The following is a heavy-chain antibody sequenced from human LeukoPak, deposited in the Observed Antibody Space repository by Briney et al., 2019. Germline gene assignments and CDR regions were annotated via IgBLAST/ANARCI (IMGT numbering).Heavy chain of an antibody. CDR1: GDSINSRSYY. J-gene: IGHJ5*02. V-gene: IGHV4-39*01. D-gene: IGHD6-19*01. CDR2: IYYSGIT. CDR3: ARHFPHMDYSGWKQGWFDP. Sequence: PSETLSLTCTVSGDSINSRSYYWGWIRQPPGKGLERIGRIYYSGITYYNPSLKSRVTISVDTSENQFSLRLISVTAADTAVYYCARHFPHMDYSGWKQGWFDPWGQGTLVTVSS.